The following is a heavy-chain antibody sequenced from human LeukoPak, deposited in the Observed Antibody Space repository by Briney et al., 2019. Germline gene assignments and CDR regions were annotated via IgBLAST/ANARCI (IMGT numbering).Heavy chain of an antibody. V-gene: IGHV4-34*01. J-gene: IGHJ4*02. CDR3: ARGVDYDFWSGPFDY. Sequence: SETLSLTCAVYGGSLSGYYWSWIRQPPGKGLEWIGEIHHGGRTKYHPSLKSRVTISVDTSKNQFSLKLSSVTAADTAVYYCARGVDYDFWSGPFDYWGQGTLVTVSS. CDR2: IHHGGRT. D-gene: IGHD3-3*01. CDR1: GGSLSGYY.